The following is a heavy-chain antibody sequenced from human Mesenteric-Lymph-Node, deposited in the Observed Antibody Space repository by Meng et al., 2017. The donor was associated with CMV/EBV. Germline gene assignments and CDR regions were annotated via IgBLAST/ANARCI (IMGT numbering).Heavy chain of an antibody. D-gene: IGHD2-2*01. V-gene: IGHV4-34*01. J-gene: IGHJ6*02. Sequence: SETLSLTCTVYGESFSAYYWSCIRQPPGEGLEWIGETNHSESTNYNPSLKSRVSKSVDTSKNQFSLKLSSVTAADTAVYYCARDVGEGVVPAAIFMDVWGQGTTVTVSS. CDR3: ARDVGEGVVPAAIFMDV. CDR1: GESFSAYY. CDR2: TNHSEST.